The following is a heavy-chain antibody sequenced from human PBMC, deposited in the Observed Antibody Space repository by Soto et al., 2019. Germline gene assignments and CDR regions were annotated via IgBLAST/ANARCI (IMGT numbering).Heavy chain of an antibody. V-gene: IGHV3-48*04. CDR3: ARDWGSSSFDY. J-gene: IGHJ4*02. CDR2: ISSSSSTI. D-gene: IGHD6-6*01. CDR1: GFTFSSYS. Sequence: GGSLRLSCAASGFTFSSYSMNWVRQAPGKGLEWVSYISSSSSTIYYADSVKGRFTISRDNVKNSLYLQMNSLRAEDAYVYYCARDWGSSSFDYWGQGTLVTVSS.